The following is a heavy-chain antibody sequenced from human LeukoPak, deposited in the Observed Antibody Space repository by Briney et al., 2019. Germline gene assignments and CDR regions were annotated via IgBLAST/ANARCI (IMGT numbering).Heavy chain of an antibody. CDR2: IYYSGST. V-gene: IGHV4-39*07. D-gene: IGHD3-22*01. Sequence: SETLSLTCTVSGGSISSSSYYWGWIRQPPGKGLEWIGSIYYSGSTYYNPSLKSRVTISVDTSKNQFSLKLSSVTAADTAVYYCARGPNYYDSSGYPPWGQGTLVTVSS. J-gene: IGHJ5*02. CDR3: ARGPNYYDSSGYPP. CDR1: GGSISSSSYY.